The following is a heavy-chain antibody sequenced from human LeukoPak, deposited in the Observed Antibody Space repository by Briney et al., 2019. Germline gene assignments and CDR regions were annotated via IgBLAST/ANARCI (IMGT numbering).Heavy chain of an antibody. CDR1: GFTFNNYV. Sequence: GGSLRLSCAASGFTFNNYVMSWVRQAPGKGLEWVSGISGSGGDTYYADSVKGRLTISRDNSKNTLSLQMSSLRTEDSAIYYCAKVFRSGDLFVSDSWGQGTLVTVSS. J-gene: IGHJ4*02. CDR3: AKVFRSGDLFVSDS. V-gene: IGHV3-23*01. D-gene: IGHD4-17*01. CDR2: ISGSGGDT.